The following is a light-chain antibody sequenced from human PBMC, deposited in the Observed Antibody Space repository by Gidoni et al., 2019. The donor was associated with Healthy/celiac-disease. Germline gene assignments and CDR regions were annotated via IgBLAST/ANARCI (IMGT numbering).Light chain of an antibody. CDR1: QSVSSSH. CDR2: GAS. J-gene: IGKJ2*01. CDR3: QKYGSLYT. V-gene: IGKV3-20*01. Sequence: ELVMPQSPGTLSLSPGERATLACRASQSVSSSHLAWYQQKPGQAPRLLIYGASSRDTGIPDRCSGSGSGTDLTLTISRLEPEDFAVYYCQKYGSLYTFGQGTKLEIK.